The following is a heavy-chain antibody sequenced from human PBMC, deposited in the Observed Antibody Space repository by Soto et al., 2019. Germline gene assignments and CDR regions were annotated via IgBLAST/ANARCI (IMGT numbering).Heavy chain of an antibody. V-gene: IGHV3-21*06. Sequence: GSLRLSCAASGFTFSRYSINCCRHSPGKGLEWVSSISSTTNYIYYGDSMKGRFTISRDNAKNSLYLEMNSLRAEDTAVYYCARESEDLTSNFDYWGQGTLVTVSS. CDR1: GFTFSRYS. J-gene: IGHJ4*02. CDR2: ISSTTNYI. CDR3: ARESEDLTSNFDY.